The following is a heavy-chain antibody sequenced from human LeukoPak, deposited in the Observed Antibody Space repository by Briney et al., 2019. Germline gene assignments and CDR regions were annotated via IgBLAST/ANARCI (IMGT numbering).Heavy chain of an antibody. CDR2: ISFDGNNK. CDR1: GFTFSDYA. Sequence: GGSLRLSCAASGFTFSDYAMHWVRLAPGKGLEWVAVISFDGNNKYYADSVKGRFTISGDNSKNTLYLQMNSLRVEDTAVYSCTRGPRPLRYCSGGSCPSYYSGMDVWGQGTTVTVSS. V-gene: IGHV3-30*04. CDR3: TRGPRPLRYCSGGSCPSYYSGMDV. J-gene: IGHJ6*02. D-gene: IGHD2-15*01.